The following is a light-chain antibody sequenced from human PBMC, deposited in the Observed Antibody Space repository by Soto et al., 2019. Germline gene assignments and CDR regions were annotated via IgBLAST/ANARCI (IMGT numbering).Light chain of an antibody. J-gene: IGLJ1*01. Sequence: QSALTQPASVSGSPGQSITISCSGTSSVVGGYNYVSWYQQHPGKAPKLMIYDVSNWPSGVSNRFSGSKSGNTASLTISGLQAEDEADYYCSSYTSSSTYVFGTGTKVTVL. CDR2: DVS. CDR3: SSYTSSSTYV. V-gene: IGLV2-14*01. CDR1: SSVVGGYNY.